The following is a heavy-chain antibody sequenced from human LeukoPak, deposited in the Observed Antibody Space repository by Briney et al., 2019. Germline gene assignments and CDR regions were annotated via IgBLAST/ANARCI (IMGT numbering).Heavy chain of an antibody. CDR3: ARDSEEMATII. CDR1: GGTXSSYA. D-gene: IGHD5-24*01. Sequence: GSSVKVSCKASGGTXSSYAISRVRQAPGQGLEWMVGIIPIFGTANYAQKFQGRVTITADESTSTAYMELSGLRSEDTAVYYCARDSEEMATIIWGQGTLVTVSS. V-gene: IGHV1-69*01. CDR2: IIPIFGTA. J-gene: IGHJ4*02.